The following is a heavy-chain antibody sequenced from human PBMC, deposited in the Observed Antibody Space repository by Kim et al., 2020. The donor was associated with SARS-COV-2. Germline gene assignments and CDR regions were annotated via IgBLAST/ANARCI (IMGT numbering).Heavy chain of an antibody. V-gene: IGHV4-31*03. D-gene: IGHD3-22*01. CDR3: ARVGVYYDSSGYYHEYFQH. CDR2: IYYSGST. CDR1: GGSISSGGYY. J-gene: IGHJ1*01. Sequence: SETLSLTCTVSGGSISSGGYYWSWIRQHPGKGLEWIGYIYYSGSTYYNPSLKSRVTISVDTSKNQFSLKLSSVTAADTAVYYCARVGVYYDSSGYYHEYFQHWGQGTLVTVSS.